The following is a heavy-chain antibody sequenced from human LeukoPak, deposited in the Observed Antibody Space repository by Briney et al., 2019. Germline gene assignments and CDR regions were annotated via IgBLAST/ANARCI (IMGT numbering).Heavy chain of an antibody. CDR1: GGSFSGYY. CDR2: INHSGST. Sequence: KTSETLSLTCAVYGGSFSGYYWSWTRQPPGKGLEWIGEINHSGSTNYNPSLKSRVTISVDTSKNQFSLKLSSVTAADTAVYYCARRSSYYDILTGYYSRYFDYWGQGTLVTVSS. V-gene: IGHV4-34*01. D-gene: IGHD3-9*01. J-gene: IGHJ4*02. CDR3: ARRSSYYDILTGYYSRYFDY.